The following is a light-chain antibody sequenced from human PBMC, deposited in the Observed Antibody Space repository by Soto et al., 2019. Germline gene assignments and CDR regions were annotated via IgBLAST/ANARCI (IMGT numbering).Light chain of an antibody. CDR3: GTWDSNLSAGV. J-gene: IGLJ1*01. CDR1: RSNIGNNY. Sequence: SVLTQPPSVSATPGQKVTISYSGGRSNIGNNYVSWYQQVPGTAPQLLIYDDNKRPSGIPDRFSGSKSGTSATLGITGLQTGDEADYYCGTWDSNLSAGVFGTGTKVTVL. CDR2: DDN. V-gene: IGLV1-51*01.